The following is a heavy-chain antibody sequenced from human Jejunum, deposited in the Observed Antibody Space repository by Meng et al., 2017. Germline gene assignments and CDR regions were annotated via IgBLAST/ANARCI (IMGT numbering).Heavy chain of an antibody. D-gene: IGHD6-19*01. CDR2: IISSGGST. V-gene: IGHV3-23*01. CDR1: GFTFSDYG. Sequence: GESLKISCAASGFTFSDYGMSWVRQAPGKGLDWVSTIISSGGSTYYAESVKGRFTISRDNSKNTLYLQMNSLIAEDTAVYYCAKDPRSSGWYGGNAFGIWGQGTVVTVSS. J-gene: IGHJ3*02. CDR3: AKDPRSSGWYGGNAFGI.